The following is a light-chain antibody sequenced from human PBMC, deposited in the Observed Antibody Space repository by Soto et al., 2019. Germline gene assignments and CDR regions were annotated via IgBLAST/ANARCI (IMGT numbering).Light chain of an antibody. J-gene: IGKJ5*01. CDR3: QQRSNWPPEIT. CDR2: GAS. CDR1: QSVSSSY. V-gene: IGKV3D-20*02. Sequence: EIVLTQSPGTLSLSPVERATLSCMASQSVSSSYLAWYQQKPGQAPRLLIYGASNRATGIPDRFSGSGSGTDFTLTISRLEPEDFAVYFCQQRSNWPPEITFGQGTRLEIK.